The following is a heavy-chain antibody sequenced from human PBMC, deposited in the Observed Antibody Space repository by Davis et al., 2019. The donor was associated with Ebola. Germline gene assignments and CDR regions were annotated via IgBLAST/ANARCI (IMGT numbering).Heavy chain of an antibody. J-gene: IGHJ5*02. V-gene: IGHV4-61*08. Sequence: PSETLSLTCTVSGGSISSGGYYWSWIRQHPGKGLEWIGRIYTSGSTNYNPSLKSRVTISVDTSKNQFSLKLSSVTAADTAVYYCARDPGDGRGGWAWGQGTLVTVSS. CDR3: ARDPGDGRGGWA. CDR1: GGSISSGGYY. CDR2: IYTSGST. D-gene: IGHD3-16*01.